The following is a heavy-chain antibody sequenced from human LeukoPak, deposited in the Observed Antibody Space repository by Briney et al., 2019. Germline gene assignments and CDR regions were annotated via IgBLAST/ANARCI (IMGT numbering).Heavy chain of an antibody. CDR1: AYTFTGYY. CDR3: ARDPYSGSYGPHYYYYMDV. Sequence: GASVKVSCKASAYTFTGYYMHWIRQAPGQGLEWMGWINPNSGGTKYAQNFQGRVTMTRDTSISTAYMELSRLRYGDTAVYYCARDPYSGSYGPHYYYYMDVWGKGTTVTISS. CDR2: INPNSGGT. V-gene: IGHV1-2*02. D-gene: IGHD1-26*01. J-gene: IGHJ6*03.